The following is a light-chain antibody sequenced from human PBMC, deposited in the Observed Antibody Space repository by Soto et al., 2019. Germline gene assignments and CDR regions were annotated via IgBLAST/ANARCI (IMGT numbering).Light chain of an antibody. J-gene: IGKJ4*01. Sequence: ELVLTQSPGTLSLSPGESATLSCRASQSVSSRYLGWYQQRPGQAPRLLIYGASSRATGIPDRFSGSGSGTDFTLTISRLEPEDFAVYYCHQYDNSPLTFGGGTKVDIK. CDR1: QSVSSRY. CDR2: GAS. V-gene: IGKV3-20*01. CDR3: HQYDNSPLT.